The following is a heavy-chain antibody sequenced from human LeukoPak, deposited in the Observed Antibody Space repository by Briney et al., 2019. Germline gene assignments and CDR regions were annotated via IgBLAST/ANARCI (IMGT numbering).Heavy chain of an antibody. CDR3: ASVMDTAIFRALDY. J-gene: IGHJ4*02. V-gene: IGHV3-23*01. CDR2: ISGSGGST. D-gene: IGHD5-18*01. CDR1: GFTFSSYA. Sequence: GGSLRLSCAASGFTFSSYAMSWVRQAPGKGLEWVSAISGSGGSTYYADSVKGRFTISRDNSKNTLYLQMNSLRAEDTAVYYCASVMDTAIFRALDYWGQGTLVTVSS.